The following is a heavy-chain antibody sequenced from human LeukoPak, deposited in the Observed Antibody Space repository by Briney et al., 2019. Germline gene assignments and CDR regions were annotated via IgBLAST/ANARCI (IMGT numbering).Heavy chain of an antibody. D-gene: IGHD1-26*01. J-gene: IGHJ4*02. CDR2: IRASSDHL. Sequence: GGSLRLSCAASGFTLSDFYMTWVRQAPGKGLEWVSYIRASSDHLFYANSLEGRFTISRDNAKNSLYLQMNSLRPEDTAVYYCARSLGGTALDYWGQGTLVTVSS. CDR3: ARSLGGTALDY. V-gene: IGHV3-11*01. CDR1: GFTLSDFY.